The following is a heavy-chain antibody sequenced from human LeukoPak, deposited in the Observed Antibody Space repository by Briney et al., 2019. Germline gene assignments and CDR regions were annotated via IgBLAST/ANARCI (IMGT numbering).Heavy chain of an antibody. CDR3: AKYYYDSSGYYYYYYYGMDV. J-gene: IGHJ6*02. CDR1: GFTFSSYW. D-gene: IGHD3-22*01. V-gene: IGHV3-7*01. CDR2: IKQDGSEK. Sequence: GSLRLSCAASGFTFSSYWMSWVRQAPGKGLEWVANIKQDGSEKYYVDSVKGRFTISRDNAKNSLYLQMNSLRAEDTAVYYCAKYYYDSSGYYYYYYYGMDVWGQGTTVTVSS.